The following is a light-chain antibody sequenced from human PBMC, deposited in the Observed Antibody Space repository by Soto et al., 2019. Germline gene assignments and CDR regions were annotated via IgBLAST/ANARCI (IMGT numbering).Light chain of an antibody. J-gene: IGKJ1*01. V-gene: IGKV3-20*01. Sequence: TLSPAKRSVPSGERAKLSCRASRHRRSTSLAWYQQKPGQAPRLLISSASSRAADIPDRFSGSGSGTDFTLTIGRLEPEDLAVYYCQQYDSSPRTFGQGTKVDIK. CDR2: SAS. CDR1: RHRRSTS. CDR3: QQYDSSPRT.